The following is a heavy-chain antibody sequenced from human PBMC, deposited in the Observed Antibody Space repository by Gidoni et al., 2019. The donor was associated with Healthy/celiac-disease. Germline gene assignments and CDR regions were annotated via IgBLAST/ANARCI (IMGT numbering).Heavy chain of an antibody. J-gene: IGHJ6*02. D-gene: IGHD1-1*01. CDR1: GFTFGDYD. CDR2: IRSKAYGGTT. V-gene: IGHV3-49*04. CDR3: TRDQERATTGGYYYYGMDV. Sequence: EVQLVESGGGLVQPGRSLRLSCTASGFTFGDYDMSWVRQAPGKGLEWVGFIRSKAYGGTTEYAASVKGRFTISRDDSKSIAYLQMNSLKTEDTAVYYCTRDQERATTGGYYYYGMDVWGQGTTVTVSS.